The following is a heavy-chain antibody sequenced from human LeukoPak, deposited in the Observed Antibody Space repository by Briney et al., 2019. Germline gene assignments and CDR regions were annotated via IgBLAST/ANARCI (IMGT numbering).Heavy chain of an antibody. Sequence: SQTLSLTCTVSGGSIRSGSYYWSWIRQPAGKGLEWIGRIHAGGSTNYNPSLKSRVTISADTSKNQFSLKLSSVTAADTAVYYCAREFRKGWDWFDPWGQGTLVTVSS. J-gene: IGHJ5*02. V-gene: IGHV4-61*02. CDR3: AREFRKGWDWFDP. D-gene: IGHD1-26*01. CDR1: GGSIRSGSYY. CDR2: IHAGGST.